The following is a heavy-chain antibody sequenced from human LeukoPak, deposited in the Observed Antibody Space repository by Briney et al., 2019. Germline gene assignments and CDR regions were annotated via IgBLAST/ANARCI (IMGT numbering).Heavy chain of an antibody. Sequence: SSVKVSCKASGGTFSSYAISWVRQAPGQGLEWMGGIIPISGTANYAQKFQGRVTITADESTSTAYMELSSLRSEDTAVYYCARDGGPAAAETDYWGQGTLVTVSS. D-gene: IGHD2-2*01. J-gene: IGHJ4*02. CDR2: IIPISGTA. V-gene: IGHV1-69*01. CDR3: ARDGGPAAAETDY. CDR1: GGTFSSYA.